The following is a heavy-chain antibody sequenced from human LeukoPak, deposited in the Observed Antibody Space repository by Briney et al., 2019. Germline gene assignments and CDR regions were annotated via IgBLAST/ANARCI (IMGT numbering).Heavy chain of an antibody. CDR1: GFTFSSYG. D-gene: IGHD3-10*01. V-gene: IGHV3-23*01. J-gene: IGHJ4*02. CDR3: AKRDMVRGVK. Sequence: GGSLRLSCAASGFTFSSYGMHWVRQAPGKGLEWVSAISGSGGSTYYADSVKGRFTISRDNSKNTLYLQMNSLRAEDTAVYYCAKRDMVRGVKWGQGTLVTVSS. CDR2: ISGSGGST.